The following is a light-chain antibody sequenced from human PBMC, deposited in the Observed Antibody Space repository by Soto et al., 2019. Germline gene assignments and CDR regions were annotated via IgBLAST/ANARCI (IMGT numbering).Light chain of an antibody. J-gene: IGKJ3*01. Sequence: EIVLTQSPATLSLSPGERATLSCRASQSVSSYLAWYQQKPGQAPRLLIYDASNRATGIPARFSGSGSGTDFPPTISRLGPEDFEVYYCQQRSNWPPPFGPGTKVDTK. CDR1: QSVSSY. CDR2: DAS. V-gene: IGKV3-11*01. CDR3: QQRSNWPPP.